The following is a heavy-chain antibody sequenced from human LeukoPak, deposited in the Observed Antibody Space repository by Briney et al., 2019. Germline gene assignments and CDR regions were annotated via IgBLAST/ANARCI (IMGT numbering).Heavy chain of an antibody. CDR3: ARWEGTTHNFDS. J-gene: IGHJ4*02. CDR1: GGSISSSSYH. Sequence: PSETLSLTCTASGGSISSSSYHWGWIRQPPGKGLEWIGTSYYSGNTYYNASLKSPVTISVDTSKNHFSLKLSSVTAADTPVYYCARWEGTTHNFDSWGQGTLVTVSS. D-gene: IGHD1-7*01. V-gene: IGHV4-39*01. CDR2: SYYSGNT.